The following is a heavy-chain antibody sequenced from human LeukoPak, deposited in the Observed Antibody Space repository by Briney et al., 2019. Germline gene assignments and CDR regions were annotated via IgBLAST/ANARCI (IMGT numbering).Heavy chain of an antibody. Sequence: SETLSLTCAVSGYSISSGYYWGWIRQPPGKGLEWIGSIYHSGSTYYNPSLKSRVTISVDTSKNQFSLKLSSVTAADTAVYYCARLVDYYDSSAVDYWGQGTLVTVSS. J-gene: IGHJ4*02. CDR1: GYSISSGYY. D-gene: IGHD3-22*01. V-gene: IGHV4-38-2*01. CDR3: ARLVDYYDSSAVDY. CDR2: IYHSGST.